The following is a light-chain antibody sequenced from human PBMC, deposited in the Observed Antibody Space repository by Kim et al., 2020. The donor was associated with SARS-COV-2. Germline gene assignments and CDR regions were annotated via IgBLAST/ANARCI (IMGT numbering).Light chain of an antibody. CDR2: STN. Sequence: QTVVTQEPSFSVSPGATVTLTCGLSSGSVSTSSYPTWYQQTPCQPPRTLIYSTNIRSSGVPDRFSGSILGNKAALTITGAQADDESEYYCVLYVGSGISVFGGGTQLTVL. CDR3: VLYVGSGISV. CDR1: SGSVSTSSY. V-gene: IGLV8-61*01. J-gene: IGLJ3*02.